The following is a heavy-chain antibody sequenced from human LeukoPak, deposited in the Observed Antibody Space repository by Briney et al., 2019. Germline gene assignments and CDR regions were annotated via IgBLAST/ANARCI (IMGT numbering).Heavy chain of an antibody. J-gene: IGHJ6*03. D-gene: IGHD3-9*01. CDR2: FYPSGST. CDR1: GGSISNYF. Sequence: PSETLSLTCTVSGGSISNYFWNWIRQPAGKGLQWIGRFYPSGSTNYNPSLKRRLTMQVDTSKNQFSLKLSSVTAADAAVYYCAREDRYQDYYIDVWGKGTTVTVSS. CDR3: AREDRYQDYYIDV. V-gene: IGHV4-4*07.